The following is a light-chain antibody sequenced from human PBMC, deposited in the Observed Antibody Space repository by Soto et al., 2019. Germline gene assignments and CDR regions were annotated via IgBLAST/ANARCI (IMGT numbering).Light chain of an antibody. V-gene: IGLV2-14*01. CDR2: EVS. Sequence: QSALTQPASVSGSPGQSITMSCAGTSRDVGGYNYVSWYQHHPGKAPKLLIYEVSNRPSGVSNRFSGSKSGNTASLTISGLQAEDEADYYCSSFTSSSTVIFGGGTKLTVL. CDR3: SSFTSSSTVI. CDR1: SRDVGGYNY. J-gene: IGLJ2*01.